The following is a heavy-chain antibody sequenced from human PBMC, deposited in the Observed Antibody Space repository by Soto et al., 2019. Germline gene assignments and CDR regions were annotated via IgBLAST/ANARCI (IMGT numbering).Heavy chain of an antibody. V-gene: IGHV3-53*01. D-gene: IGHD3-3*01. CDR3: ARDRIGGTYYDFWSGYSDDYGMDV. J-gene: IGHJ6*02. Sequence: GGSLRLSCAASGFTVSSNYISWVRQAPGKGLEWVSVIYSGGSTYYADSVKGRFTISRDNSKNTLYLQMNSLRAEDTAVYYCARDRIGGTYYDFWSGYSDDYGMDVWGQGTTVTVSS. CDR2: IYSGGST. CDR1: GFTVSSNY.